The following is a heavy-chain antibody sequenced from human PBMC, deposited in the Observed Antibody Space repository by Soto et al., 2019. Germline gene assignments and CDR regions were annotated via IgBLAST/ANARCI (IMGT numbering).Heavy chain of an antibody. V-gene: IGHV6-1*01. Sequence: PXQTLSLTCAISGYSVSSNTASWNLIRQSPSRGLEWLGRTYFRSKWYNDYAVSVKSRIIINPDTSNSQFSLQLNSVTPEDTAVYFCAKGDNLGPKTGYAFDPWGQGIMVTVSS. CDR1: GYSVSSNTAS. D-gene: IGHD5-12*01. J-gene: IGHJ5*02. CDR3: AKGDNLGPKTGYAFDP. CDR2: TYFRSKWYN.